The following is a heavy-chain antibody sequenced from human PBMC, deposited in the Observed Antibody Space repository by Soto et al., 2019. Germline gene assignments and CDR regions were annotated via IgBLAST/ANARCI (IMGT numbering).Heavy chain of an antibody. V-gene: IGHV3-21*01. D-gene: IGHD4-4*01. CDR2: VSGSGNYT. J-gene: IGHJ4*02. Sequence: GGSLRLSCAASGFTFSTYSMNWVRQAPGKGLEWVSSVSGSGNYTHYADFLRGRFTISRDNAKTSLYLQMNSLRAEDTAVYYCAREGINNYNEYYFDSWGQGTVVTVSS. CDR3: AREGINNYNEYYFDS. CDR1: GFTFSTYS.